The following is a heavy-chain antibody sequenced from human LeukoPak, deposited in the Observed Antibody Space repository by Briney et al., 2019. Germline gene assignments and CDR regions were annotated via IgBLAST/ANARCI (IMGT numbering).Heavy chain of an antibody. Sequence: PGGSLRLSCAASGFTFSSYSMNWVRQAPGKGLEWFSSISSSSSYIYYADSVKGRFTISRDNAKNSLYLQMNSLRAEDTAVYYCAKHLWRDLVSFGEGYYFGYWGQGTLVTVSS. V-gene: IGHV3-21*01. CDR2: ISSSSSYI. D-gene: IGHD3-10*01. CDR3: AKHLWRDLVSFGEGYYFGY. J-gene: IGHJ4*02. CDR1: GFTFSSYS.